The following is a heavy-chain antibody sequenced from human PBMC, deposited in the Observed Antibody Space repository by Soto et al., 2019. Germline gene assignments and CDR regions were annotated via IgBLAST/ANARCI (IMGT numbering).Heavy chain of an antibody. V-gene: IGHV3-64*01. J-gene: IGHJ6*03. CDR3: ARDQLPSLYYYYYYMDV. CDR2: ISSNGGST. CDR1: GFTFSSYA. D-gene: IGHD2-2*01. Sequence: GGSLRLSCAASGFTFSSYAMHWVRQAPGKGLEYVSAISSNGGSTYYANSVKGRFTISGDNSKNTRYLQMGSLRAEDMAVYYCARDQLPSLYYYYYYMDVWGKGTTVTVSS.